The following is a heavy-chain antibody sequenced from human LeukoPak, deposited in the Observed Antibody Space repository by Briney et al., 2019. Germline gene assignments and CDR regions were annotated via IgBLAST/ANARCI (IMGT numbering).Heavy chain of an antibody. Sequence: PGGSLRLSCAPSGFTLSSYAMSWVRQAPGKGLEWVSAISGSGGSTYYADSVKGRFTISRDNSKNTLYLQINSLRAEDTAVYYCAKDLSLLWFGEIESGAFDIWGQGTMVTVSS. CDR3: AKDLSLLWFGEIESGAFDI. J-gene: IGHJ3*02. V-gene: IGHV3-23*01. CDR1: GFTLSSYA. D-gene: IGHD3-10*01. CDR2: ISGSGGST.